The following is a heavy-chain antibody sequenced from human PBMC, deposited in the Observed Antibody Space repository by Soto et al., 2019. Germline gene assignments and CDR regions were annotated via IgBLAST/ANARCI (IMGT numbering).Heavy chain of an antibody. CDR1: GGSISSGGYY. V-gene: IGHV4-31*03. D-gene: IGHD1-26*01. J-gene: IGHJ3*02. CDR2: IYYVGST. CDR3: ARRPSWELKGAFDI. Sequence: QVQLQESGPGLVKPSQTLSLTCTVSGGSISSGGYYWSWIRQHPGKGLEWIGYIYYVGSTYYNQSLKSRVTISVDTSKNQFSLKLSSVTAADTAVYYCARRPSWELKGAFDIWGQGTMVTVSS.